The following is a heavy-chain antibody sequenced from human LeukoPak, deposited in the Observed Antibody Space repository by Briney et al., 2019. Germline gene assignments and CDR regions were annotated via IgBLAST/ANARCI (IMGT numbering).Heavy chain of an antibody. J-gene: IGHJ4*02. CDR3: ARQDYDILTGYYSYFDY. V-gene: IGHV5-51*01. CDR2: IYPGDSDT. Sequence: GESVNLSCKGSGYIFTSYWIGWVRQMPGKGLEGMGIIYPGDSDTIYSPSFQGQVTISADKSIRTAYLQWSSLKASDTAMYYCARQDYDILTGYYSYFDYWGQGTLVTVSS. D-gene: IGHD3-9*01. CDR1: GYIFTSYW.